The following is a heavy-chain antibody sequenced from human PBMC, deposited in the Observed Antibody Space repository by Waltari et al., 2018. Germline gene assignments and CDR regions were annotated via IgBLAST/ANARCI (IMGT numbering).Heavy chain of an antibody. J-gene: IGHJ4*02. CDR2: IFYSGTT. CDR3: ARHWGLGGDWN. Sequence: QVQLQESGPGLVRPSETLSLTCSIPGGSITPYYWAWIRQPPGKGLEWIGYIFYSGTTNYSPSLTSRVTISADTWKNQVSLKVRSVTAADTAVYYCARHWGLGGDWNWGQGTLVTVS. CDR1: GGSITPYY. D-gene: IGHD2-21*01. V-gene: IGHV4-59*08.